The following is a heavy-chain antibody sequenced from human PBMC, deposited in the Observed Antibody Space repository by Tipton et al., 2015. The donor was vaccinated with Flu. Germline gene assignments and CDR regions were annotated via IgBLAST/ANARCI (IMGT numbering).Heavy chain of an antibody. CDR3: ATRGYSYEIDY. CDR1: GFTFDDYA. CDR2: ISWNSGSI. Sequence: SLRLSCAASGFTFDDYAMHWVRQAPGKGLEWVSGISWNSGSIGYADSVKGRFTISRDNAKNSLYLQMNSLRAEDTALYYCATRGYSYEIDYWGQGTLVTVSS. V-gene: IGHV3-9*01. D-gene: IGHD5-18*01. J-gene: IGHJ4*02.